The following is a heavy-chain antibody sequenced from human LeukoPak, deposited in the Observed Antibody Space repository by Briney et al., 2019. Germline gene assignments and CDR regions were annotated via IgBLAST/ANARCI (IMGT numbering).Heavy chain of an antibody. CDR1: GFTFSSYW. Sequence: GGSLRLSCAASGFTFSSYWMSWVRRAPGKGLEWVANIKKDGSEKYYVDSVKGRFTISRDNAKKSLYLQVNSLRAEDTAVYYCARHLTGVTGYTYGRGIDYWGQGTLVTVSS. D-gene: IGHD5-18*01. J-gene: IGHJ4*02. CDR3: ARHLTGVTGYTYGRGIDY. CDR2: IKKDGSEK. V-gene: IGHV3-7*01.